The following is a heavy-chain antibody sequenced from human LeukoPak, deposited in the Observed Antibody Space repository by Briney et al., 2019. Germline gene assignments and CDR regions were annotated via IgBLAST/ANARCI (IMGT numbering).Heavy chain of an antibody. D-gene: IGHD2-2*01. CDR1: GFTFSSYA. J-gene: IGHJ4*02. V-gene: IGHV3-23*01. Sequence: PGGSLRLSCAASGFTFSSYAMSWVRQAPGKGLEWVSAISGSGGSTYYADSVKGRFTISRDNSKNTLYLQMNSLRAEDTSVYYCARDRPPESYCSSTSCYRVDYWGQGTLVTVSS. CDR3: ARDRPPESYCSSTSCYRVDY. CDR2: ISGSGGST.